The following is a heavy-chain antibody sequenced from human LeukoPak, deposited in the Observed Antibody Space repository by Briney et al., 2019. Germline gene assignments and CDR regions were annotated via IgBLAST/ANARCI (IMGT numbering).Heavy chain of an antibody. D-gene: IGHD3-3*01. CDR1: GGSISSGGYS. V-gene: IGHV4-30-2*01. Sequence: SETLSLTCAVSGGSISSGGYSWSWIRQPPGKGLEWIGYIYHSGSTYYNPSLKSRVTISVDRSKNQFSLKLSSVTAADTAVYYCARHVVDDFWSGHMTYWGQGTLVTVSS. CDR2: IYHSGST. J-gene: IGHJ4*02. CDR3: ARHVVDDFWSGHMTY.